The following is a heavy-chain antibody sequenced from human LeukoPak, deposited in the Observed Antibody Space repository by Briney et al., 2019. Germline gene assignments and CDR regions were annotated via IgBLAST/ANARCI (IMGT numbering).Heavy chain of an antibody. CDR3: AKDSFLGWNYYDSGSYLSGY. Sequence: PGGSLRLSCAASGFTFSSYAMSWVRQAPGKGLEWVSAISGSGASTNYADSVKGRFTISRDNSKNTLYLQMNSLRAEDTAVYYCAKDSFLGWNYYDSGSYLSGYWGQGTLVTVSS. CDR1: GFTFSSYA. CDR2: ISGSGAST. V-gene: IGHV3-23*01. J-gene: IGHJ4*02. D-gene: IGHD3-22*01.